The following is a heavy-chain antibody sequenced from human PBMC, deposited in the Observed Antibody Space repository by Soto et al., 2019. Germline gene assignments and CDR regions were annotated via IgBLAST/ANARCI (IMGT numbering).Heavy chain of an antibody. CDR2: INAGNGNT. CDR3: ARDLGGWPDY. V-gene: IGHV1-3*01. J-gene: IGHJ4*02. Sequence: QVQLVQSGAEVKKPGASVKVSCKASGYTFTSYAIHWVRQAPGQRLEWMGWINAGNGNTKYSQKFQDRVTITRDTSASKAYMELSSLRSEDTGVYYCARDLGGWPDYWGQGTLVTVSS. D-gene: IGHD6-19*01. CDR1: GYTFTSYA.